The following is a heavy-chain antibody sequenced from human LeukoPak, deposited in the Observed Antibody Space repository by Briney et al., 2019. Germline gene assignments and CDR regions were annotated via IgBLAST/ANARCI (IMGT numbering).Heavy chain of an antibody. D-gene: IGHD6-19*01. J-gene: IGHJ6*03. Sequence: GASVKVSCKASGYSFTNFDINGVRQATGQGLEWMGWMNPNSGNKGYAQKFQGRVTMTMNTSITTAYMELSSLSSEDTAVYYCARGPQWRGDYYYMDVWGRGTTVTVSS. V-gene: IGHV1-8*01. CDR2: MNPNSGNK. CDR1: GYSFTNFD. CDR3: ARGPQWRGDYYYMDV.